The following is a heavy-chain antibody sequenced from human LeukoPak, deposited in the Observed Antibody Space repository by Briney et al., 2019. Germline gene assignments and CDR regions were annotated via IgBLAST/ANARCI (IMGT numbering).Heavy chain of an antibody. V-gene: IGHV3-48*03. CDR3: ARLLGGATTYDY. J-gene: IGHJ4*02. Sequence: PGGSLRLSCTASGFTFSSYEMNWVRQAPGKGLEWVSYIRSDGSTIFYADSVKGRFTISRDNAKNSLYLQMNSLRAEDTAVYYCARLLGGATTYDYWGQGALVTVSS. D-gene: IGHD1/OR15-1a*01. CDR1: GFTFSSYE. CDR2: IRSDGSTI.